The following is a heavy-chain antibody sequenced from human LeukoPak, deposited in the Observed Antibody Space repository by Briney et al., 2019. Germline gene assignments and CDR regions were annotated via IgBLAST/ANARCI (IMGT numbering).Heavy chain of an antibody. Sequence: PSETLSLTCTVSGGSIGTYYWSWIRQSPGKGLEWIGYIYVTGTRYNPYLQSRVTISVDRSRNQFFLKMSSVTAADTAVYYCARIPHSVDRGVTKLHYIDHWGQGALVTVSS. V-gene: IGHV4-4*09. J-gene: IGHJ4*02. D-gene: IGHD3-10*01. CDR3: ARIPHSVDRGVTKLHYIDH. CDR2: IYVTGT. CDR1: GGSIGTYY.